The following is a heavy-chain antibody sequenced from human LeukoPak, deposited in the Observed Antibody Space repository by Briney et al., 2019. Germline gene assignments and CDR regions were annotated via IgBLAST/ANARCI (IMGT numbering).Heavy chain of an antibody. Sequence: SETLSLTCAVSGYSISSGYYWGWIRQPPGKGLEGIGSIYHSGSTYYNPSLKSRVTISVDTSKNQFSLKLSSVTAADTAVYYCARDYGDYGAPFDYWGQGTLVTVSS. CDR2: IYHSGST. V-gene: IGHV4-38-2*02. J-gene: IGHJ4*02. CDR3: ARDYGDYGAPFDY. CDR1: GYSISSGYY. D-gene: IGHD4-17*01.